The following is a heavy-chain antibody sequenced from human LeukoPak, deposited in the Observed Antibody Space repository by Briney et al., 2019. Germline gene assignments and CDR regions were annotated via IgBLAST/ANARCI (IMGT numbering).Heavy chain of an antibody. V-gene: IGHV4-39*07. CDR2: IYYSGST. J-gene: IGHJ5*02. CDR1: GGSISSSSYY. D-gene: IGHD3-10*01. Sequence: PSETLSPTCTVSGGSISSSSYYWGWIRQPPGKGLEWIGSIYYSGSTYYNPSLKSRVTISVGTSKNQFSLKLSSVTAADTAVYYCARATGRWFDPWGQGTLVTVSS. CDR3: ARATGRWFDP.